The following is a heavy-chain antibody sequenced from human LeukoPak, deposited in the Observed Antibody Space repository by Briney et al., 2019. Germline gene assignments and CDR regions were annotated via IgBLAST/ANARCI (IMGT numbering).Heavy chain of an antibody. Sequence: GGSLRLSCAASGFTLSSYTMNWVRQAPGEGLEWVSVISGSGSTTYYADSVKGRFTISRDNSKNTLSLQMNSLRAEDTAVYYCATSFGPVIAAAGTGADWGQGTLVTVSS. CDR1: GFTLSSYT. V-gene: IGHV3-23*01. CDR2: ISGSGSTT. J-gene: IGHJ4*02. D-gene: IGHD6-13*01. CDR3: ATSFGPVIAAAGTGAD.